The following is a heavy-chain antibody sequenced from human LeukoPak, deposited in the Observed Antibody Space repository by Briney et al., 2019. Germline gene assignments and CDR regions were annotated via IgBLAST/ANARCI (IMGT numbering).Heavy chain of an antibody. CDR1: GGSFSGYY. J-gene: IGHJ5*02. V-gene: IGHV4-34*01. CDR3: ARRSFPYYDFWSGWYNRFDP. D-gene: IGHD3-3*01. Sequence: KPSETLSLTCAVYGGSFSGYYWSWIRQPPGKGLEWIGEINHSGSTNYNPSLKSRVTISVDTSKNQFSLKLSSVTAADTAVYYCARRSFPYYDFWSGWYNRFDPWGQGTLVTVSS. CDR2: INHSGST.